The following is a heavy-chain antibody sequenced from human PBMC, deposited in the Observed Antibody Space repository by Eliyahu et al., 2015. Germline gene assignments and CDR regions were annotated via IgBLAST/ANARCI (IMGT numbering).Heavy chain of an antibody. D-gene: IGHD2-15*01. CDR2: IFSNDEK. Sequence: QVTLKESGPVLVKPTETLTLTCTVSGFSLSNARMGVSWIRQPPGKALEWLAHIFSNDEKSYSTSLKSRLTISKDTSKSQVVLTMTNMDPVDTATYYCARIRLGYCSGGSCLTYDYWGQGTLVTVSS. V-gene: IGHV2-26*01. J-gene: IGHJ4*02. CDR1: GFSLSNARMG. CDR3: ARIRLGYCSGGSCLTYDY.